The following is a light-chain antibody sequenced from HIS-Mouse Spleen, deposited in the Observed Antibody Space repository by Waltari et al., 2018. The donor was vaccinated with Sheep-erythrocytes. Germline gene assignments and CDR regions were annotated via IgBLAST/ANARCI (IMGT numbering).Light chain of an antibody. CDR3: QPANSFPIT. J-gene: IGKJ5*01. V-gene: IGKV1-12*01. CDR1: QGISSW. Sequence: DIQMTQSPSSVSASVGDRVTITCRASQGISSWLAWSQQKPGKAPKLLIYAASSLQSGVPSMFRGNGSETDFTLTISSLQPEDFATYYCQPANSFPITFGQGTRLEIK. CDR2: AAS.